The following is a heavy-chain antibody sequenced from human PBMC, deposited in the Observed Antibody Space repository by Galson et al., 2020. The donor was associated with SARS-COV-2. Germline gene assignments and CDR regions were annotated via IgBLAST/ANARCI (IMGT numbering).Heavy chain of an antibody. CDR2: IYSSGST. J-gene: IGHJ4*02. D-gene: IGHD6-19*01. Sequence: ETSETLSLTCTVSGGSISSYYWRWIRQPAGKGLEWIGRIYSSGSTNYNPSLKSRVTMSVDTSKNQFSLRLSSVTAADRAVYYCAREVPGQYSSGWKAYYFDYWGQGILVTVSS. CDR1: GGSISSYY. CDR3: AREVPGQYSSGWKAYYFDY. V-gene: IGHV4-4*07.